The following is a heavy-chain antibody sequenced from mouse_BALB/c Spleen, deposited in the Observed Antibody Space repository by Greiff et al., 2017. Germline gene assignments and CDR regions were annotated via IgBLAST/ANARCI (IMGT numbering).Heavy chain of an antibody. CDR2: ISYDGSN. Sequence: VQLQESGPGLVKPSQSLSLTCSVTGYSITSGYYWNWIRQFPGNKLEWMGYISYDGSNNYNPSLKNRISITRDTSKNQFFLKLNSVTTEDTATYYCARGGAYYGPYYYAMDYWGQGTSVTVSS. CDR3: ARGGAYYGPYYYAMDY. CDR1: GYSITSGYY. D-gene: IGHD1-1*02. J-gene: IGHJ4*01. V-gene: IGHV3-6*02.